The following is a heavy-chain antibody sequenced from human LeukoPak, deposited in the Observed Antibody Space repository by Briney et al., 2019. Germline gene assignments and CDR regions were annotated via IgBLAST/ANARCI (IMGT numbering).Heavy chain of an antibody. Sequence: GGSLRLSCAASGFTFSSYWMSWVRQAPGKGLEWVANIKQDGSEKYYVDSVKGRFTISRDNAENSLYLQMNSLRAEDTAVYYCARDQIVVVPAAPVDYWGQGTLVTVSS. CDR3: ARDQIVVVPAAPVDY. CDR1: GFTFSSYW. CDR2: IKQDGSEK. D-gene: IGHD2-2*01. J-gene: IGHJ4*02. V-gene: IGHV3-7*01.